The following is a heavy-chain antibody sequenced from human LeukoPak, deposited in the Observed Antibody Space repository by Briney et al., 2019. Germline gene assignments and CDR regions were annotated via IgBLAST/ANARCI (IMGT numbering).Heavy chain of an antibody. V-gene: IGHV1-2*02. D-gene: IGHD6-19*01. CDR1: GYTFTGYY. J-gene: IGHJ3*02. CDR2: INPNSGGT. CDR3: ARGRSSGWYYAFDI. Sequence: ASVKVSCKASGYTFTGYYMHWVRQAPGQGLEWMGWINPNSGGTNYAQKFQGRVTMTRDTSISTAYMELSSLRSEDTAVYYCARGRSSGWYYAFDIWGQGTMVTVSS.